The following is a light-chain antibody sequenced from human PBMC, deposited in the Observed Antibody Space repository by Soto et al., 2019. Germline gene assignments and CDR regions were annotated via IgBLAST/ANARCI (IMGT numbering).Light chain of an antibody. J-gene: IGKJ1*01. Sequence: EIVLTQSPATLSLSPGERATLSCRASQSVSSYLAWYRQKPGQAPRLLIYDASNRATGIPARFSGSGSGTDFTLTISSLEPEDFAVYYCQQRSNWLWTFGQGTKVDIK. V-gene: IGKV3-11*01. CDR2: DAS. CDR1: QSVSSY. CDR3: QQRSNWLWT.